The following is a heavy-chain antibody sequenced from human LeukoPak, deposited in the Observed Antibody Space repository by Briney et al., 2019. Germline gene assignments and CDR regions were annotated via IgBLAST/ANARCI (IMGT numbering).Heavy chain of an antibody. CDR2: ISGYNGKT. Sequence: ASVKVSCKASGYTFTSYGISWVRQAPGQGLEWVGWISGYNGKTTYAQKVQGRVTMTTDTSTTTAYVELRSLRFDDTAVYYCARRVVVLGAFDLWGQGTIVTVSS. J-gene: IGHJ3*01. V-gene: IGHV1-18*01. CDR1: GYTFTSYG. CDR3: ARRVVVLGAFDL. D-gene: IGHD2-15*01.